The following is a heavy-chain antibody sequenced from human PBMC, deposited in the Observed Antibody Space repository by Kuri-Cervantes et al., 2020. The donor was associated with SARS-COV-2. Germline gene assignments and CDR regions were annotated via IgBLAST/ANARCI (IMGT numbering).Heavy chain of an antibody. V-gene: IGHV1-2*02. CDR2: IIPNSGGT. J-gene: IGHJ4*02. CDR3: ARGNYYEPPSY. CDR1: GGTFSSYT. D-gene: IGHD4-11*01. Sequence: ASVKVSCKASGGTFSSYTISWVRQAPGQGLEWMGGIIPNSGGTNYAQKFQGRVTMTRDTSISTAYMELSRLRSDDTAVYYCARGNYYEPPSYWGQGTLVTVSS.